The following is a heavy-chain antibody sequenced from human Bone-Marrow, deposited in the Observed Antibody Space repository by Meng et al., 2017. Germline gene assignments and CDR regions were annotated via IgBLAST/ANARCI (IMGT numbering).Heavy chain of an antibody. J-gene: IGHJ3*02. CDR3: ARDIPFGGYYYDSSGYYAFDI. D-gene: IGHD3-22*01. Sequence: GGSLRLSCAASGFTFSSYAMHWVRQAPGQGLEWMGWINPNSGGTNYAQKFQGRVTMTRDTSISTAYMELSRLRSDDTAVYYCARDIPFGGYYYDSSGYYAFDIWGQGTMVTVSS. CDR1: GFTFSSYA. V-gene: IGHV1-2*02. CDR2: INPNSGGT.